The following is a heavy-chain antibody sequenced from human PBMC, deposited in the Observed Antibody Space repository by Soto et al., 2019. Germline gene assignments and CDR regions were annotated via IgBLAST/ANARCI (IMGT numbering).Heavy chain of an antibody. Sequence: ASVKVSCKASGYTFTGYYMHWVRQAPGQGLEWMGWINPNSGGTNYAQKFQGWVTMTRDTSISTAYMELSRLRSDDTAVYYCARGGYSSGWYYHFDYWGQGTLVTVSS. CDR1: GYTFTGYY. J-gene: IGHJ4*02. V-gene: IGHV1-2*04. D-gene: IGHD6-19*01. CDR2: INPNSGGT. CDR3: ARGGYSSGWYYHFDY.